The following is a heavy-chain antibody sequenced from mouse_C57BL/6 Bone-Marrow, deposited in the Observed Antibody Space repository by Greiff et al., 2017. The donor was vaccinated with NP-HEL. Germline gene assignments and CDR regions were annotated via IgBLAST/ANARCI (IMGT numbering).Heavy chain of an antibody. V-gene: IGHV5-4*01. J-gene: IGHJ3*01. CDR2: ISDGGSYT. Sequence: DVHLVESGGGLVKPGGSLKLSCAASGFTFSSYAMSWVRQTPEKRLEWVATISDGGSYTYYPDNVKGRFTISRDNAKNNLYLQMSHLKSEDTAMYYCAREDWDWFAYWGQGTLVTVSA. CDR1: GFTFSSYA. D-gene: IGHD4-1*01. CDR3: AREDWDWFAY.